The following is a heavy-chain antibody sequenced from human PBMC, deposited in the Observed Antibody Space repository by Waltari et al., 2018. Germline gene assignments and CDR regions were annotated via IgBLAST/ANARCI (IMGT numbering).Heavy chain of an antibody. J-gene: IGHJ6*03. CDR2: ISYDGSNK. Sequence: QVQLVESGGGVVQPGRSLRLSCAASGFTFRSYVRHWVRQAPGKGLEWVAVISYDGSNKYYADSVKGRFTISRDNSKNTLYLQMSSLKTEDTAVYYCTKGGDYIVYMDAWGKGTTVTVSS. V-gene: IGHV3-30-3*01. D-gene: IGHD4-17*01. CDR3: TKGGDYIVYMDA. CDR1: GFTFRSYV.